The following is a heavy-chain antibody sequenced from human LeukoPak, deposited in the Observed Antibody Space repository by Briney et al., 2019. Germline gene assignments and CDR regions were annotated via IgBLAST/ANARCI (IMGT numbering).Heavy chain of an antibody. CDR2: IYHSGST. J-gene: IGHJ5*02. CDR3: ARRGSSGWYEDYWFDP. V-gene: IGHV4-39*07. Sequence: SETLSLTCTVSSGSISSGAYYWGWIRQPPGKGLEWVGSIYHSGSTFYNPSLKGRVTISVDTSKNQFYLKLSSVTAADTAVYYCARRGSSGWYEDYWFDPWGQGTLVTVSS. D-gene: IGHD6-19*01. CDR1: SGSISSGAYY.